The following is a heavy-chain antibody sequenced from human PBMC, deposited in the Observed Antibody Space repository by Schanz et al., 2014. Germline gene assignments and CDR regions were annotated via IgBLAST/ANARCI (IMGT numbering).Heavy chain of an antibody. CDR3: ARDGHSSNWRSYFFYGLDV. V-gene: IGHV1-2*02. CDR2: INPNSGGT. Sequence: QVQLVQSGAEVKKPGASVKVSCKASGYTFTTYYIHWVRQAPGQGLEWMGIINPNSGGTNYAQKFQGRVTMTWDTSTSTAYMELRRLRSDDTAIYYCARDGHSSNWRSYFFYGLDVWGQGTTVTVSS. D-gene: IGHD6-13*01. CDR1: GYTFTTYY. J-gene: IGHJ6*02.